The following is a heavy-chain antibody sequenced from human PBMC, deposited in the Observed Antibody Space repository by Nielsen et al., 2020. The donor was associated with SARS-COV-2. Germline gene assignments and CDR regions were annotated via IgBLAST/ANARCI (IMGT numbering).Heavy chain of an antibody. J-gene: IGHJ5*02. CDR2: ISAYSGNT. D-gene: IGHD3-10*01. V-gene: IGHV1-18*04. CDR3: ARGHPWFGELAP. Sequence: ASVKVSCKASGYTFTSYGISWVRQAPGQGLEWMGWISAYSGNTNYAQKLQGRVTMTTDTSTSTAYMELSSLRSEDTAVYYCARGHPWFGELAPWGQGTLVTVSS. CDR1: GYTFTSYG.